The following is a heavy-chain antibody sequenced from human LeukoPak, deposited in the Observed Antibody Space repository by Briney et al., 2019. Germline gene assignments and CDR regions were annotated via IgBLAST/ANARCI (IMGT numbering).Heavy chain of an antibody. Sequence: WGSLRLSCSASGFTFSTCWITWVRQAQGQGLEWVANRKEYGSRESYVDSEKCRFTISRDDTKNSLYLQMDSLTAEDTAVYYCARDSPGYGAYVSWGQGTLVSVSS. CDR2: RKEYGSRE. V-gene: IGHV3-7*01. CDR1: GFTFSTCW. CDR3: ARDSPGYGAYVS. D-gene: IGHD5-12*01. J-gene: IGHJ1*01.